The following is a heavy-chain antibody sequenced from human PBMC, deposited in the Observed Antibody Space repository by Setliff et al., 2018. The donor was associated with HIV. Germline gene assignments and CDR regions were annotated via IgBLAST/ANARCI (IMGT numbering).Heavy chain of an antibody. CDR2: IHYSGST. J-gene: IGHJ4*02. CDR1: GGSISSTTYF. Sequence: KPSETLSLTCTVSGGSISSTTYFWGWIRQPPGKGLEWIGSIHYSGSTYYNPSLKSRVTTSVDTSKNQSSLKLTSVTAADTAVFYCARHHYDRSGYYSGPQYYCDSWGQGTLVTVSS. CDR3: ARHHYDRSGYYSGPQYYCDS. D-gene: IGHD3-22*01. V-gene: IGHV4-39*01.